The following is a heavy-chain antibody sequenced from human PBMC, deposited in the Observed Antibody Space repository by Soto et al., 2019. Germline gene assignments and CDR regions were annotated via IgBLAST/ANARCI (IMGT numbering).Heavy chain of an antibody. D-gene: IGHD2-21*02. CDR2: VLQSGST. Sequence: PSETLCLTYSVSGGSISSNTFYWGWIRQTPGRGLEWIGSVLQSGSTYYNASLKIRLSISVDTSKNQFSLRLNSVTAADTAVYYCDAVTAIRPTLGYRRHGVLVPVCS. CDR3: DAVTAIRPTLGY. V-gene: IGHV4-39*01. CDR1: GGSISSNTFY. J-gene: IGHJ4*01.